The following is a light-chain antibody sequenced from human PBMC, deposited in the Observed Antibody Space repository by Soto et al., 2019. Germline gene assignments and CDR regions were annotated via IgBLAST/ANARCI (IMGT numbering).Light chain of an antibody. J-gene: IGLJ1*01. CDR3: SSYKRSSTLPYV. CDR1: SSDVGGYNL. V-gene: IGLV2-14*01. Sequence: QSALTQPASVSGSPGQSITISCTGTSSDVGGYNLVSWYQQYPDKAPKLMIFDVNTRPSGVSNRFSGSKSGNTASLTISGLQAEDEADYYCSSYKRSSTLPYVSGTGTKLTVL. CDR2: DVN.